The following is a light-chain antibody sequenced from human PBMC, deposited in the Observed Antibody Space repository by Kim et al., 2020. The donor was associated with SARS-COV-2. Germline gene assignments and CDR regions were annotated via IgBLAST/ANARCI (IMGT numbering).Light chain of an antibody. CDR1: QDISRY. J-gene: IGKJ1*01. CDR2: TAS. Sequence: DIQMTQSPSSQSASVGDRVTITCRASQDISRYLNWYQQKPGKAPKLLIYTASSLQSGVPSRFTGSGSETDFTLTISSLQPEDFATYYCIQTYRASRTFGQGTKVDIK. V-gene: IGKV1-39*01. CDR3: IQTYRASRT.